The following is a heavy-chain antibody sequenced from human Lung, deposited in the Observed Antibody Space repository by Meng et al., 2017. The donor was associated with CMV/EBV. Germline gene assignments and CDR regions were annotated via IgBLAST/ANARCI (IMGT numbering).Heavy chain of an antibody. CDR2: ISGSGGST. CDR1: GFTFSSYA. D-gene: IGHD2-2*01. V-gene: IGHV3-23*01. CDR3: AKGHWGCSSTSCYLDACDN. J-gene: IGHJ3*02. Sequence: GESLKISCAASGFTFSSYAMSWVRQAPGKGLEWVSAISGSGGSTYYADSVKGRFTISRDNSKNTLYLQINSRGAEDTAVYYCAKGHWGCSSTSCYLDACDNGGQETMVTVSS.